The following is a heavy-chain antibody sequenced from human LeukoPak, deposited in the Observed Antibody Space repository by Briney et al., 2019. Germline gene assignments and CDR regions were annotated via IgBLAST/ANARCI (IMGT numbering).Heavy chain of an antibody. CDR1: GFTFSTYW. Sequence: GGSLRVSCAASGFTFSTYWMHWVRQVPGKGLVWVSRVNREGTTSAYADSVKGRFTISRDNDKNTLYLQMNSLRVEDTAVYYCARDVDWILFDYWGQGTLLTVSS. J-gene: IGHJ4*02. CDR2: VNREGTTS. CDR3: ARDVDWILFDY. V-gene: IGHV3-74*01. D-gene: IGHD3-9*01.